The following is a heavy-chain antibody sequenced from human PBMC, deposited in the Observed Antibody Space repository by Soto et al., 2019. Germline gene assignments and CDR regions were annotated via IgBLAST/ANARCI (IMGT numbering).Heavy chain of an antibody. J-gene: IGHJ6*02. CDR2: IIPIFGTA. CDR1: GGTFSSYA. Sequence: QVQLVQSGAEVKKPGSSVKVSCKASGGTFSSYAISWVRQAPGQGLEWMGGIIPIFGTANYAQKFQGRVTITADESTSTAYMELSSLRSVDTAVYYCATPQPSSYPAYYGMDVWGQGTTVTVSS. D-gene: IGHD6-6*01. V-gene: IGHV1-69*01. CDR3: ATPQPSSYPAYYGMDV.